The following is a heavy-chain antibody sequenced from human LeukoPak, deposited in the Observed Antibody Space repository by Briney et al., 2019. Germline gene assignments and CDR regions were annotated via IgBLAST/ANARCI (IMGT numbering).Heavy chain of an antibody. V-gene: IGHV1-2*02. Sequence: GSSVKVSCKASGGTFSSYAISWVRQAPGQGLEWMGWINPNSGGTNYAQKFQGRVTMTRDTSISTAYMELSRLRSDDTAVYYCARDNSDFWTPLDYWGQGTLVTVSS. CDR1: GGTFSSYA. CDR3: ARDNSDFWTPLDY. CDR2: INPNSGGT. D-gene: IGHD3-3*01. J-gene: IGHJ4*02.